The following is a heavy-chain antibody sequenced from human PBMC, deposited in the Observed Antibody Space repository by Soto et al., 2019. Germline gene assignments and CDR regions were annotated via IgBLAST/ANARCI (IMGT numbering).Heavy chain of an antibody. CDR1: GFTFSSYA. CDR3: NTDQGVRGVIISGPNWFDP. CDR2: IKSKTDGGTT. D-gene: IGHD3-10*01. V-gene: IGHV3-15*01. Sequence: RGSLRLSCAASGFTFSSYALSWVRQAPGTMLEWVGRIKSKTDGGTTDYAAPVKGRFTISRDDSKNTLYLQMNSLKTEDTAVYYCNTDQGVRGVIISGPNWFDPWGQVTLVTVSS. J-gene: IGHJ5*02.